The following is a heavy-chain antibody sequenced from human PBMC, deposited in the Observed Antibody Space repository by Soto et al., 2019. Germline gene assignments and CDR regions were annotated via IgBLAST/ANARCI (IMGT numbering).Heavy chain of an antibody. Sequence: QVQLVQSGAEVKKPGASVKVSCKASGYTFRSYDINWARQATGQGLEWMGWMNPNSGNTGYAQKFQGRITMTRNTSINTAYMELRSLRSEDTAMYYCARAYSSTWYEEGYWGQGTLVTVSS. CDR1: GYTFRSYD. CDR2: MNPNSGNT. V-gene: IGHV1-8*01. D-gene: IGHD6-13*01. CDR3: ARAYSSTWYEEGY. J-gene: IGHJ4*02.